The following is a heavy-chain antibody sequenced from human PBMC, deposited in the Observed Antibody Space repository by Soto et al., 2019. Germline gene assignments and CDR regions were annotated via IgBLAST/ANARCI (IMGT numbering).Heavy chain of an antibody. CDR1: GASVSTDGYY. CDR3: ARVNRLAPVATSYYHSMDV. V-gene: IGHV4-61*08. CDR2: IYHSGST. J-gene: IGHJ6*02. Sequence: PSETLSLTCTVSGASVSTDGYYWSWIRQPPGKGLEWIGYIYHSGSTNYNPSLKSRVTTSIDTSKNQFSLKLSSLTAADTAVYYCARVNRLAPVATSYYHSMDVWGQGTTVTVSS. D-gene: IGHD5-12*01.